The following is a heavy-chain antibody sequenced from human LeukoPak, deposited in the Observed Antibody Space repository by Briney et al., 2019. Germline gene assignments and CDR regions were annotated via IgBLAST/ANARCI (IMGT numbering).Heavy chain of an antibody. CDR3: ARVRGGYYSDY. J-gene: IGHJ4*02. CDR1: GFIFSNYW. Sequence: GGPLRLLCAASGFIFSNYWMLWVRQAPGKGLVWVSRINSDGSSTSYADSVKGRCTISRDNAKNTLYLQMNSLRAGDTAVYYCARVRGGYYSDYWGQGTLVTVP. CDR2: INSDGSST. D-gene: IGHD3-16*01. V-gene: IGHV3-74*01.